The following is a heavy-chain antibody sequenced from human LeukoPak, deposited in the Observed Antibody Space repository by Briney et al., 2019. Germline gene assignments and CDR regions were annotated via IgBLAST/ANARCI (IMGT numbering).Heavy chain of an antibody. CDR3: AREARDGYNPY. CDR2: IYSGGST. V-gene: IGHV3-53*04. CDR1: GFTFRSYW. D-gene: IGHD5-24*01. Sequence: GGSLRLSCAASGFTFRSYWMNWARQTPGKGLEWVSVIYSGGSTYYADSVKGRFTISRHNSKNTLYLQMNSLRAEDTAVYYCAREARDGYNPYWGQGTLVTVSS. J-gene: IGHJ4*02.